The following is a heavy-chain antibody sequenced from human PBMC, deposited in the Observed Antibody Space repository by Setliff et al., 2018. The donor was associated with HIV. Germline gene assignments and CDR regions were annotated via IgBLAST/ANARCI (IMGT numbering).Heavy chain of an antibody. V-gene: IGHV4-34*01. CDR3: ARFDVTPMTTRDY. CDR1: GASFTDYY. J-gene: IGHJ4*02. D-gene: IGHD4-17*01. CDR2: IHHTGHI. Sequence: PSSPLSLPCAFSGASFTDYYWNWIRQPPGKGLEWIGEIHHTGHINYNPSFKSRVTMSLDMSTNQFSLKMASMTAADSAVYYCARFDVTPMTTRDYWGQGTQVTVSS.